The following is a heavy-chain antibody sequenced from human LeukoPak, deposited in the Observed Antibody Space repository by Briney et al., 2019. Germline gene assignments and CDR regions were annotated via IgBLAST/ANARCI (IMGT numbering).Heavy chain of an antibody. CDR1: GYTFTGYY. CDR3: ARLAVAGNFDY. J-gene: IGHJ4*02. V-gene: IGHV1-2*06. CDR2: INPNSGGT. Sequence: GASVKVSCKASGYTFTGYYMHWVRQAPGQGLEWMGRINPNSGGTNYAQKFQGRVTMTRDTSISTAYMELSRLRSGDTAVYYCARLAVAGNFDYWGQGTLVTVSS. D-gene: IGHD6-19*01.